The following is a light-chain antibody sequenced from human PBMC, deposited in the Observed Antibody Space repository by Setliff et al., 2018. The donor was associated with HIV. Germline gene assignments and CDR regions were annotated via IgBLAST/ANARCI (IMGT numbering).Light chain of an antibody. Sequence: QSALTQPASVSGSPGQAITISCTGNNSDIGTYDLVSWYQQHPGRAPKLTIFEVKRRPSGVSNRFSGSKSGNTAFLTISGLQAEDEATYFCSSYTGSDTFDVFGTGTKVTVL. CDR3: SSYTGSDTFDV. CDR2: EVK. CDR1: NSDIGTYDL. J-gene: IGLJ1*01. V-gene: IGLV2-23*02.